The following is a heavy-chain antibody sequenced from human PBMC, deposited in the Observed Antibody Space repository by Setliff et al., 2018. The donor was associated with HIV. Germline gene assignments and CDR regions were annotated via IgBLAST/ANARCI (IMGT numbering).Heavy chain of an antibody. CDR1: GDSISSSIYY. J-gene: IGHJ6*03. CDR3: ARGGGTSSPIDYHYYIDV. D-gene: IGHD6-6*01. CDR2: IYYTGSP. Sequence: SETLSLTCTVSGDSISSSIYYWGWVRQPPGKGLEWIGGIYYTGSPFYNPSLKSRVTISVDTSNYQFSLKLSSVTAADTAVYYCARGGGTSSPIDYHYYIDVWGKGTTVTVSS. V-gene: IGHV4-39*01.